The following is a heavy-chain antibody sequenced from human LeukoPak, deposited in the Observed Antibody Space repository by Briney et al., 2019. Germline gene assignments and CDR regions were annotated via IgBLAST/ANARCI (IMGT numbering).Heavy chain of an antibody. CDR1: GYTFTSYA. Sequence: GASVKVSCKASGYTFTSYAMNWVRQAPGQGLEWMGWINTNTGNPTYAQGFTGRFVFSLDTSVSTAYLQISSLKAEDTAVYYCAREPRGDFWSGYPYYYYMDVWGKGTTVTVSS. J-gene: IGHJ6*03. V-gene: IGHV7-4-1*02. D-gene: IGHD3-3*01. CDR3: AREPRGDFWSGYPYYYYMDV. CDR2: INTNTGNP.